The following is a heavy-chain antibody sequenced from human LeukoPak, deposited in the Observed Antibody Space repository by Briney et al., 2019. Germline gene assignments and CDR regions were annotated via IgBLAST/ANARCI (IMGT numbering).Heavy chain of an antibody. Sequence: GSLRLSCAASGFTFSSYAMSWVRQAPGKGLEWVGRIKGKTDGGTTDYAAPVKGRFTISRDDSKNTLYLQMNSLKTEDTAVYYCTTERRTWFGGVIKINWFDPWGQGTLVTVSS. CDR3: TTERRTWFGGVIKINWFDP. V-gene: IGHV3-15*01. D-gene: IGHD3-16*02. CDR1: GFTFSSYA. CDR2: IKGKTDGGTT. J-gene: IGHJ5*02.